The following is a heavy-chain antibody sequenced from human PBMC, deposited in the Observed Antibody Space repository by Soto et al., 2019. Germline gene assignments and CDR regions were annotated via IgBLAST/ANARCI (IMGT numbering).Heavy chain of an antibody. CDR1: GYTFTGYG. J-gene: IGHJ3*01. D-gene: IGHD2-15*01. CDR2: ISVFNGNT. Sequence: QVQLVQSGAAVKKPGASVKVSCKTSGYTFTGYGINWVRQAPGHGLEWMGWISVFNGNTKYGQNIQDRVIMTTDTSTSTAYMELRSLRSDDTDVYFCGRYGSGGIIASWGQGTMLIASS. CDR3: GRYGSGGIIAS. V-gene: IGHV1-18*01.